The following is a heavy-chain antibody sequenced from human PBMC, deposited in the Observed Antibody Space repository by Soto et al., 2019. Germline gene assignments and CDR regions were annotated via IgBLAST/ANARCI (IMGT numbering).Heavy chain of an antibody. CDR3: ASGARSADLLVSTFGH. V-gene: IGHV4-39*01. CDR2: IYYSGST. CDR1: GGSISSSSYY. J-gene: IGHJ4*01. D-gene: IGHD3-16*01. Sequence: SETLSLTCTVSGGSISSSSYYWGWIRQXPGKGLEWIGSIYYSGSTYYNPSLKSRVTISVDTSKNQFSLKLSSVTAADTAVYYCASGARSADLLVSTFGHWGKGTLVNV.